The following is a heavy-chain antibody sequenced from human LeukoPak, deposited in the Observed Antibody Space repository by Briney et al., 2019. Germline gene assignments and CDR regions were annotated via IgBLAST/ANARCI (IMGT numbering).Heavy chain of an antibody. CDR3: ARVKAAAGNYYYYYMDV. D-gene: IGHD6-13*01. J-gene: IGHJ6*03. V-gene: IGHV4-39*07. CDR2: IYYSGST. CDR1: GGSISSSSYY. Sequence: SETLSLTCTVSGGSISSSSYYWGWIRQPPGKGLEWIGSIYYSGSTYYNPSLKSRATISVDTSKNQFSLKLSSVTAADTAVYYCARVKAAAGNYYYYYMDVWGKGTTVTVSS.